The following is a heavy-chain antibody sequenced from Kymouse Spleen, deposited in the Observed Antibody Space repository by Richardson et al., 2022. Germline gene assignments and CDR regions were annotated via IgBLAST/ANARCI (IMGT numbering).Heavy chain of an antibody. CDR2: IYSCGST. Sequence: EVQLVESGGGLIQPGGSLRLSCAASGFTVSSNYMSWVRQAPGKGLEWVSVIYSCGSTYYADSVKGRFTISRDNSKNTLYLQMNSLRAEDTAVYYCARVITGTSYYYYYGMDVWGQGTTVTVSS. CDR3: ARVITGTSYYYYYGMDV. D-gene: IGHD1-7*01. V-gene: IGHV3-66*03. CDR1: GFTVSSNY. J-gene: IGHJ6*02.